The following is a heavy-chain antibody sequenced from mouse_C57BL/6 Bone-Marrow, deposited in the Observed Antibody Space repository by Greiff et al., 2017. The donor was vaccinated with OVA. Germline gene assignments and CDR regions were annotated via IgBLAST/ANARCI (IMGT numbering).Heavy chain of an antibody. V-gene: IGHV1-22*01. D-gene: IGHD1-1*01. CDR1: GYTFTDYN. J-gene: IGHJ3*01. Sequence: VQLKESGPELVKPGASVKMSCKASGYTFTDYNMHWVKQSHGKSLEWIGYINPNNGGTSYNQKFKGKATLTVNKSSSTAYMELRSLTSEDSAVYYCARGGVYYGSSSFAYWGQGTRVTVSA. CDR2: INPNNGGT. CDR3: ARGGVYYGSSSFAY.